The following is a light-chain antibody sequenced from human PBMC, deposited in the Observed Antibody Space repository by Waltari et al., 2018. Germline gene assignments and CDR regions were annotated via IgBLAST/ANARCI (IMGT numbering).Light chain of an antibody. V-gene: IGKV3-20*01. Sequence: EIVFTQSPGTLALSSGARATLSCSASQSVGSTFAWYQQKPGQAPRLLMYGASSRATGTPDRFSGSGSGTDFSLTISRLEPEDFAVYYCQHYVRLPATFGQGTKVEIK. CDR1: QSVGSTF. J-gene: IGKJ1*01. CDR3: QHYVRLPAT. CDR2: GAS.